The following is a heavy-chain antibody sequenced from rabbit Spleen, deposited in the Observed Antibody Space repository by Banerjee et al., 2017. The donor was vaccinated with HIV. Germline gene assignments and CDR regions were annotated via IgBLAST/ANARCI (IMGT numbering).Heavy chain of an antibody. Sequence: QSLEESGGDLVKPGASLTLTCTASGFSFSSSDYMSWVRQAPGKGLEWIGYIDPIFGTTYYASWVNGRFSISRENTRNTVSLQLNSLTAADTATYFCARDLVAVIGWNFSLWGQGTLVTVS. D-gene: IGHD1-1*01. CDR1: GFSFSSSDY. CDR2: IDPIFGTT. V-gene: IGHV1S40*01. J-gene: IGHJ4*01. CDR3: ARDLVAVIGWNFSL.